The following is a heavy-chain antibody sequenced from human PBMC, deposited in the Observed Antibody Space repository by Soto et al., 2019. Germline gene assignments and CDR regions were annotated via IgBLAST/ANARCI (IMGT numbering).Heavy chain of an antibody. D-gene: IGHD4-4*01. Sequence: DAQLVESGGGLIQPGGSLRLSCAVSGLTVSGKKYVAWVRQAPGKGLEWVSGFYDLDGTYYADSLKGRFTTSGDSSRTIVYLQMNGLRPEDTAVYYCATWHLQEHAYDVWGQGTTVTVSS. CDR1: GLTVSGKKY. J-gene: IGHJ3*01. V-gene: IGHV3-53*01. CDR2: FYDLDGT. CDR3: ATWHLQEHAYDV.